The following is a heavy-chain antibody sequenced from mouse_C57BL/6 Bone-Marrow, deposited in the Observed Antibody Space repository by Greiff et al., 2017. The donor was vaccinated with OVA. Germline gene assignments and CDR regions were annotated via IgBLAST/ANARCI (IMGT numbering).Heavy chain of an antibody. CDR2: IDTEDGET. CDR3: ARMGWDVYDY. Sequence: VHVKQSGAELVKPGASVKLSCTASGFNIKDYYMHWVKQRTEKGLEWIGRIDTEDGETKYAPKFQGKATITADTSSNTAYLQLSSLTSEDTAGYYCARMGWDVYDYWGQGTTLTVSS. V-gene: IGHV14-2*01. D-gene: IGHD4-1*01. J-gene: IGHJ2*01. CDR1: GFNIKDYY.